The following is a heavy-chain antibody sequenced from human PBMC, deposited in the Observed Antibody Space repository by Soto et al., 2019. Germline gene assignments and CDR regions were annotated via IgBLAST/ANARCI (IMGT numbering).Heavy chain of an antibody. J-gene: IGHJ4*01. CDR1: GGTFNNYA. D-gene: IGHD2-15*01. CDR3: ARWGGLSCSGSVCFKKPFDY. Sequence: QVQLVQSGAEVKRPESSMKVSCKPSGGTFNNYAINWVRQAPGQALEWMGAIIPISGTTKYAQKFQGRVTITADKSTSTDYMELSIMRAEDTAVYYCARWGGLSCSGSVCFKKPFDYWGHGTLVTVSS. V-gene: IGHV1-69*06. CDR2: IIPISGTT.